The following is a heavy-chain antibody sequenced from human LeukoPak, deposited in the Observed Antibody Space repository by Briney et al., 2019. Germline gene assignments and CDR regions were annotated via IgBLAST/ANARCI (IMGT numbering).Heavy chain of an antibody. J-gene: IGHJ5*02. D-gene: IGHD5-24*01. V-gene: IGHV3-23*01. CDR3: AKALGGRDAFNL. Sequence: GGSLRLSCAASGFTFSNYAMSWVRQAPGKGLKWVSIMSGSGGTTYYARSVKGRFTISRDNSRNTLFLQMNSLRVEDTAVYYCAKALGGRDAFNLWGQGALVTVSS. CDR2: MSGSGGTT. CDR1: GFTFSNYA.